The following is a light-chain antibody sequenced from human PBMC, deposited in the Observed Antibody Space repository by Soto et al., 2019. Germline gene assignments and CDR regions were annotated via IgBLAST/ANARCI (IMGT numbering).Light chain of an antibody. J-gene: IGLJ1*01. CDR1: SSDVGGYHY. CDR3: SSYAGSNNFV. Sequence: QSALTQPPSASGSPGQSVTISCTGTSSDVGGYHYVSWYQQHPGKAPKLMIYEVNKRPSGVPDRFSGSKSGNTASLTVSGLQAEEEADYYCSSYAGSNNFVFGTGTKLTVL. CDR2: EVN. V-gene: IGLV2-8*01.